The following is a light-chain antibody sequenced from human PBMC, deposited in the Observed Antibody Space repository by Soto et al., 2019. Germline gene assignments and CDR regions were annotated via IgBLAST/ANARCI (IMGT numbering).Light chain of an antibody. J-gene: IGKJ4*01. CDR3: HQYGTSPLT. V-gene: IGKV3-20*01. CDR2: GAS. CDR1: QSVSNSY. Sequence: EIVLTQSPGTLSLSPGERATLSCRASQSVSNSYLAWYQQKPGQAPRRLIYGASSRATGIPDRFSGSGSGTDFTLTISRLAPEDFAVYYCHQYGTSPLTFGGGTKVEIK.